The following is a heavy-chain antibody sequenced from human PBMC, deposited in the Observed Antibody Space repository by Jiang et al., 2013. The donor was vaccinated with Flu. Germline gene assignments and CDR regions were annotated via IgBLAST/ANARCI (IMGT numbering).Heavy chain of an antibody. CDR3: ARVKYSNYSYYFDY. CDR2: VHNNGDT. CDR1: SISGFY. V-gene: IGHV4-59*01. D-gene: IGHD4-11*01. J-gene: IGHJ4*02. Sequence: SISGFYWSWIRQPPGKGLEWIGCVHNNGDTDYNPSLKSRVTMSVDTSKNQFSLKLSSVTAADTAVYYCARVKYSNYSYYFDYWGQGTLVTVSS.